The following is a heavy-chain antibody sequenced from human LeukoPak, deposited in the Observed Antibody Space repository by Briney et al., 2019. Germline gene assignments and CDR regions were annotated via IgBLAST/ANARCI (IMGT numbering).Heavy chain of an antibody. D-gene: IGHD5-18*01. Sequence: GGSLRLSCAASGFTFSSYGMHWVRQAPGKGLEWVAVISYDGSNKYYADSVKGRFTISRDNSKNTLYLQMNSLRAEDTAVYYCATSGDTAYPFDYWGQGTLVTVSS. CDR1: GFTFSSYG. CDR3: ATSGDTAYPFDY. CDR2: ISYDGSNK. V-gene: IGHV3-30*03. J-gene: IGHJ4*02.